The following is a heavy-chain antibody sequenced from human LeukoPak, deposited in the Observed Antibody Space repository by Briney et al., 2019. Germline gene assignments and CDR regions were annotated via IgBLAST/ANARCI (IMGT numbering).Heavy chain of an antibody. J-gene: IGHJ4*02. D-gene: IGHD3-10*01. CDR1: GFTFSSYA. Sequence: PGRSLRLSCAASGFTFSSYAMHWVRQAPGKGLEWVAVISYDGSNKYYADSVKGRFTISRDNSKNTLYLQMNSLRAEDTAVYYCARLGITMVRDEWVFDYWGQGTLVTVSS. V-gene: IGHV3-30*04. CDR2: ISYDGSNK. CDR3: ARLGITMVRDEWVFDY.